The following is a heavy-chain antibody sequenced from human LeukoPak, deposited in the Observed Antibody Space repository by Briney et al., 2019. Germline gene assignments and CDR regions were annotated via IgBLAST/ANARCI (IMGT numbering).Heavy chain of an antibody. CDR3: ARGILLWFGELSSPHWFDP. CDR1: LFTSSSYE. D-gene: IGHD3-10*01. Sequence: PGGSLRLSCVQSLFTSSSYEMRSVREALGEGLERGSYISSSGSTIYYADSVKGRFTISRDNAKNSLYLQMNSLRAEDTAVYYCARGILLWFGELSSPHWFDPWGQGTLVTVSS. J-gene: IGHJ5*02. CDR2: ISSSGSTI. V-gene: IGHV3-48*03.